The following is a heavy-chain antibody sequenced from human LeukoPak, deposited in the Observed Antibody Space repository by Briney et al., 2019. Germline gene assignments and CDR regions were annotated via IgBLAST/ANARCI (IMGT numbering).Heavy chain of an antibody. D-gene: IGHD6-19*01. Sequence: GGSLRLSCAASGFTFSSYAMSWVRQAPGKGLEWVSAIGGSGSNTYYTDSVKGRFTISRDNSKNTLYLQMNSLRAEDTAVYYCAKGRTYSSGWYFIDDYWGQGTLVTVSS. V-gene: IGHV3-23*01. J-gene: IGHJ4*02. CDR2: IGGSGSNT. CDR1: GFTFSSYA. CDR3: AKGRTYSSGWYFIDDY.